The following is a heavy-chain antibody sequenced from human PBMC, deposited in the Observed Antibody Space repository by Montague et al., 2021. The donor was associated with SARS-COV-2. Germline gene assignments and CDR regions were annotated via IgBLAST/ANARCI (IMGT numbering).Heavy chain of an antibody. J-gene: IGHJ6*02. D-gene: IGHD2-15*01. Sequence: SETRSLTCAVYGGSFSGYYWSWIRQPPGGGLEWIGETNDGGRTXXXPSXXXRVTITVDTSKNQFSLRLSSVTAAETAVYYCARGYYSGSGCYYYYGMDVWGQGTTVTVSS. CDR2: TNDGGRT. V-gene: IGHV4-34*01. CDR3: ARGYYSGSGCYYYYGMDV. CDR1: GGSFSGYY.